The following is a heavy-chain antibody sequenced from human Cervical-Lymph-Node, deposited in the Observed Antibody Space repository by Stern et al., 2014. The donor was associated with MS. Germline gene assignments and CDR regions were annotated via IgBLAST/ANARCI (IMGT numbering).Heavy chain of an antibody. Sequence: VQLVESGGGLVQPGGSLRLSCAASGFTFSDHYMDWVRQAPGQGLEWLGPIRKKGNRYSTEYAPSVKGKFTISRDDSKNSLYLQMNSLTTEDTAVYYCARIGQPLQDAFDIWGRGTMVTVSS. CDR1: GFTFSDHY. D-gene: IGHD1-1*01. CDR2: IRKKGNRYST. CDR3: ARIGQPLQDAFDI. V-gene: IGHV3-72*01. J-gene: IGHJ3*02.